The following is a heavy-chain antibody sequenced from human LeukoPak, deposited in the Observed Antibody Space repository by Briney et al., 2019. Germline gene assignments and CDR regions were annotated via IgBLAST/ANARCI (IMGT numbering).Heavy chain of an antibody. V-gene: IGHV3-23*01. D-gene: IGHD3-22*01. Sequence: PGGSLRPSCAASGFTFSSYAMSWVRQAPGKGLDWVSAISGSGGSTYYADSVKGRFTISRDNSKNTLYLQMNSLRAEDTAVYYCAKVRHITMIVVVINNYWGQGTLVTVSS. CDR1: GFTFSSYA. J-gene: IGHJ4*02. CDR3: AKVRHITMIVVVINNY. CDR2: ISGSGGST.